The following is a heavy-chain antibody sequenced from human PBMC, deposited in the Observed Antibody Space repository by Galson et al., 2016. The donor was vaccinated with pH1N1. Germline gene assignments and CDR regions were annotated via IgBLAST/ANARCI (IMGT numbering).Heavy chain of an antibody. Sequence: SCKASGYTFTGYYMHWVRQAPGQGLEWMGWINPDSGATNYAQKFQGRVTMTRDTSISTAYMELSRLRYDDTAIYYCARDRWRRGGNWFDPWGQGTTVTVSS. D-gene: IGHD5-24*01. CDR2: INPDSGAT. CDR1: GYTFTGYY. J-gene: IGHJ5*01. V-gene: IGHV1-2*02. CDR3: ARDRWRRGGNWFDP.